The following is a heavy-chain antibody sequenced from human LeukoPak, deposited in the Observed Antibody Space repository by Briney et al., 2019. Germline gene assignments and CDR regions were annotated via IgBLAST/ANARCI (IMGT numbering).Heavy chain of an antibody. CDR1: GGSISSYY. J-gene: IGHJ3*02. CDR2: IYYSGST. Sequence: PSETLSLTCTVSGGSISSYYWSWIRQPPGKGLEWIGYIYYSGSTNYNPSPKSRVTISVDTSKNQFSLKLSSVTAADTAVYYCARGARGGYNPDNIWGQGTMVTVSS. D-gene: IGHD5-24*01. V-gene: IGHV4-59*01. CDR3: ARGARGGYNPDNI.